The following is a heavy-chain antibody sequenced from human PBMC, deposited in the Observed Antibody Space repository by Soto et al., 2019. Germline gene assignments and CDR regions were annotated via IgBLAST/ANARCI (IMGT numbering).Heavy chain of an antibody. CDR3: AKSPNFYCSSPNCYKYYFDH. J-gene: IGHJ4*02. CDR1: GFTFNTYG. Sequence: GGSLRLSCAASGFTFNTYGMHWVRQAPGRGLEWVAVISYDGSEKYYVDSVKGRFTISKDNSKNTLYLQMNSLRPEDTAVYYCAKSPNFYCSSPNCYKYYFDHWGQGTRVTVSS. V-gene: IGHV3-30*18. D-gene: IGHD2-2*02. CDR2: ISYDGSEK.